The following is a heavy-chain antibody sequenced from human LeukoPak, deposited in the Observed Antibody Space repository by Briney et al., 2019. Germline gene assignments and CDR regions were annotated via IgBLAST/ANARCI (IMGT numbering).Heavy chain of an antibody. V-gene: IGHV3-9*01. Sequence: GGSLRLSCAASGFTFDDYAMHWVRQAPGKGLEWVSGISWNSGSIGYADSVKGRFTISRDNAKNTLYLQMNSLRAEDTAVYYCAGYTYYFDYWGQGTLVTVSS. D-gene: IGHD1-1*01. CDR1: GFTFDDYA. CDR2: ISWNSGSI. J-gene: IGHJ4*02. CDR3: AGYTYYFDY.